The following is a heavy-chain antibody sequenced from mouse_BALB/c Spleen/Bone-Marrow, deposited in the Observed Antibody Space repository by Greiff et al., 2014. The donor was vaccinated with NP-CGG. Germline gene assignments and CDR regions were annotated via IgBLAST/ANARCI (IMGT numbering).Heavy chain of an antibody. D-gene: IGHD2-2*01. CDR2: IDPETGGT. CDR1: GYKFTDYE. CDR3: TREGIYFGYDVPMDY. V-gene: IGHV1-15*01. Sequence: ESGAELVRPGASVTLSCKASGYKFTDYEMHWVKQTPVHGLEWIGSIDPETGGTAYNQNFKGKATLTADRSSTTAYMELRSLTSEDSAAYYCTREGIYFGYDVPMDYWGQGTSVTVSS. J-gene: IGHJ4*01.